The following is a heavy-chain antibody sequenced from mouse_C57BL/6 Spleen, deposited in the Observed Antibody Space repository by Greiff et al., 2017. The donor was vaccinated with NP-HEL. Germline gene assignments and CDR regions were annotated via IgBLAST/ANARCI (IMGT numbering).Heavy chain of an antibody. Sequence: VQLKESGAELVRPGASVKLSCTASGFNIKDDYMHWVKQRPEQGLEWIGWIDPENGDTEYASKFQGKATITADTSSNTAYLQLSSLTSEDTAVYYCTHKYYGSSYVGYWGQGTTLTVSS. V-gene: IGHV14-4*01. CDR1: GFNIKDDY. CDR2: IDPENGDT. CDR3: THKYYGSSYVGY. J-gene: IGHJ2*01. D-gene: IGHD1-1*01.